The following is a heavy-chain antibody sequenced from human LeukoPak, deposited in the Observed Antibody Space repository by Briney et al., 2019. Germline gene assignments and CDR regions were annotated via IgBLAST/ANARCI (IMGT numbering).Heavy chain of an antibody. V-gene: IGHV3-11*05. J-gene: IGHJ4*02. Sequence: GGSLRLSCAASGFTFSDFFMTWIRQAPGKGLEWVSYISSSSSFTAYADSVKGRFTISRDNTKNSLYLQMNSLRAEGTAVYYCARALYGSGSYSTYWGQGTLVTVSS. CDR1: GFTFSDFF. CDR3: ARALYGSGSYSTY. CDR2: ISSSSSFT. D-gene: IGHD3-10*01.